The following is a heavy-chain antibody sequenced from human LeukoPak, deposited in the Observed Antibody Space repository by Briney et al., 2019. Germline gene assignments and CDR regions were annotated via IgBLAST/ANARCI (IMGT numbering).Heavy chain of an antibody. CDR3: AKDRGRYCSGGSCYTTHYFDY. D-gene: IGHD2-15*01. CDR2: IRYDGSNK. CDR1: GFTFSSYG. Sequence: PGGSLRLSCAASGFTFSSYGMHWVRQASGKGLEWVAFIRYDGSNKYYADSVKGRFTISRDNSKNTLYLQMNSLRAEDTAVYYCAKDRGRYCSGGSCYTTHYFDYWGQGTLVTVSS. J-gene: IGHJ4*02. V-gene: IGHV3-30*02.